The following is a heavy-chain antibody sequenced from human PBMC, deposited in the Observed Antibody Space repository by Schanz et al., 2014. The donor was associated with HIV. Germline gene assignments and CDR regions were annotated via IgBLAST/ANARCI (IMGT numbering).Heavy chain of an antibody. V-gene: IGHV3-23*01. J-gene: IGHJ6*02. CDR3: AKDRNYYDSRYRGKGNYYYYYGMDV. CDR1: GFTFNNYA. D-gene: IGHD3-22*01. Sequence: EVQLLDSGGGLVQPGGSLRLSCVASGFTFNNYAMTWVRQAPGKGLEWVSSISESGGRSYYADSVKGRFTISRDNSKNTLNLRVNSLRAEDTAVYYCAKDRNYYDSRYRGKGNYYYYYGMDVWGQGTTVTVSS. CDR2: ISESGGRS.